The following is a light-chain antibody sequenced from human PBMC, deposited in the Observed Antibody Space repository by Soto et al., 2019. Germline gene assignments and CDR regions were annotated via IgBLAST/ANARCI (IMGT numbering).Light chain of an antibody. CDR3: QQYGSSPST. J-gene: IGKJ1*01. Sequence: EIVLTQSPGTLSLSPGERATLSCRASQSVSSSYLAWYQQKPGQAPRLVIYGASSRATGIQYRFSGSGSGNDFTLNIRRLYPEDFAVYYCQQYGSSPSTCGQGTKVEI. CDR2: GAS. V-gene: IGKV3-20*01. CDR1: QSVSSSY.